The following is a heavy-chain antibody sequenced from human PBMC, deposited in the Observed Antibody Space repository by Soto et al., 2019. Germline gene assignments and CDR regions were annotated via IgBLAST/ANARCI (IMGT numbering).Heavy chain of an antibody. Sequence: GGSLRLSCAASGFTFSSYWMHWVRQAPGKGLVWVSRIDPDGVTTTYADSVKGRFTISRDNARNTLFLQMNSLGVEDTAVYYCARAVAYNYGNLNSWGQGALVTVS. J-gene: IGHJ4*02. CDR3: ARAVAYNYGNLNS. CDR2: IDPDGVTT. V-gene: IGHV3-74*03. D-gene: IGHD5-18*01. CDR1: GFTFSSYW.